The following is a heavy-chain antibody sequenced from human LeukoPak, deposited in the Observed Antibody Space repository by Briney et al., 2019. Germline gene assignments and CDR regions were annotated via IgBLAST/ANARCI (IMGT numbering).Heavy chain of an antibody. V-gene: IGHV1-69*05. CDR3: ASPGPYVAEAEAGNFDY. CDR1: GGTFSSYA. CDR2: IIPIFGTA. Sequence: EASVKVSCKASGGTFSSYAISWVRQAPGQRLEWMGGIIPIFGTANYAQKFQGRVTITTDESTSTAYMELSSLRSEDTAVYYCASPGPYVAEAEAGNFDYWGQGTLVTVSS. J-gene: IGHJ4*02. D-gene: IGHD6-13*01.